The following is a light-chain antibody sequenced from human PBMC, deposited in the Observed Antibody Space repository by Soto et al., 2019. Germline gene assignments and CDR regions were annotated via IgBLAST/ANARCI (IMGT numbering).Light chain of an antibody. Sequence: DIPMTQSPSTLSASVGDRVTITCRASQTISSGLAWYQQKPGKAPKVLIYDASTLESGVPSRFSGSGSGTEFTLTISSLQPDDFATYYCQQYKSYKTFGPGTKVDIK. CDR3: QQYKSYKT. J-gene: IGKJ1*01. V-gene: IGKV1-5*01. CDR1: QTISSG. CDR2: DAS.